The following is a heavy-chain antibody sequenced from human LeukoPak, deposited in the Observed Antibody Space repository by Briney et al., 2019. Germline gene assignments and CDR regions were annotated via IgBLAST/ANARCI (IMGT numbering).Heavy chain of an antibody. CDR2: IYYSGST. J-gene: IGHJ3*02. CDR1: GVSIGSYY. Sequence: PSETLSLTCTVSGVSIGSYYWSWIRQPPGKGLEWIGYIYYSGSTNYNPSLKSRVTISVDTSKNQFSLKLSSVTAADTAVYYCVRDRERAFDIWGQGTMVTVSS. V-gene: IGHV4-59*01. CDR3: VRDRERAFDI. D-gene: IGHD5-24*01.